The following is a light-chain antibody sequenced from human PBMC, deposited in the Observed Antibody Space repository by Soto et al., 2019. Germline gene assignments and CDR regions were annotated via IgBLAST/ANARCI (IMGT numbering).Light chain of an antibody. V-gene: IGLV2-14*01. J-gene: IGLJ2*01. CDR2: EVS. CDR3: GSYTTIKTVV. CDR1: TSDVGLYNY. Sequence: QSALTQPASVSGSPGQSITISCTGTTSDVGLYNYVSWYQQHPGKAPKLMISEVSNRPSGVSNRFSGSKSGNTASLTISGLQAEDEADYHCGSYTTIKTVVFGGGTKLTVL.